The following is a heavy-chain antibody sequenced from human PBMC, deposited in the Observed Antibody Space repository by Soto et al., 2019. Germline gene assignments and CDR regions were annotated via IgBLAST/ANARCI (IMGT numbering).Heavy chain of an antibody. D-gene: IGHD4-17*01. CDR1: GGSISSSSYY. Sequence: LSLTCTVSGGSISSSSYYWGWILQPPGKGLEWIGSIYYSGSTYYNPSLKSRVTISVDTSKNQFSLKLSSVTAADTAVYYCARPNYGDYDDYYYGMDVWGQGTTVTVLL. J-gene: IGHJ6*02. CDR2: IYYSGST. V-gene: IGHV4-39*01. CDR3: ARPNYGDYDDYYYGMDV.